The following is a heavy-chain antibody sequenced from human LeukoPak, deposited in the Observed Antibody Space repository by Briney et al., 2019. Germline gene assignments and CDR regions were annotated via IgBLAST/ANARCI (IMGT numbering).Heavy chain of an antibody. Sequence: GGSLRLSCAASGFTFSDYYMSWIRQAPGKGLEWVAKIKQDGSEKYYVDSVKGRFTISRDNAKNSLYLQMNSLRAEDTAVYYCAGIYSSGYRPNWFDPWGQGTLVTVSS. CDR1: GFTFSDYY. CDR3: AGIYSSGYRPNWFDP. J-gene: IGHJ5*02. V-gene: IGHV3-7*01. CDR2: IKQDGSEK. D-gene: IGHD6-25*01.